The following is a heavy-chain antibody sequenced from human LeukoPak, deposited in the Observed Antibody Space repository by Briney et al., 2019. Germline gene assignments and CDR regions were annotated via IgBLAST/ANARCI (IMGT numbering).Heavy chain of an antibody. CDR1: GGTFSSYA. CDR2: IIPIFGTA. J-gene: IGHJ4*02. V-gene: IGHV1-69*13. Sequence: ASVKVSCKASGGTFSSYAISWVRQAPGQGLEWMGGIIPIFGTANYAQKFQGRVTITADESTSTAYMELSSLRSEDTAVYYCARGVEMATTYFDYWGQGTLVTVSS. D-gene: IGHD5-24*01. CDR3: ARGVEMATTYFDY.